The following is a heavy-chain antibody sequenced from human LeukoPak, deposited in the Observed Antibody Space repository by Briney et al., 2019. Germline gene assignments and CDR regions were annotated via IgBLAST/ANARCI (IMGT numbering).Heavy chain of an antibody. J-gene: IGHJ4*02. Sequence: QPGRSLRLSCAASGFTFSSYGMHWVRQAPGKGLEWVAVISYDGSNKYYADSVKGRFTISRDNSKNTLYLQMNSLRAEDTAVYYWANLRRFDYWGQGTLVTVSS. V-gene: IGHV3-30*18. D-gene: IGHD1-14*01. CDR3: ANLRRFDY. CDR2: ISYDGSNK. CDR1: GFTFSSYG.